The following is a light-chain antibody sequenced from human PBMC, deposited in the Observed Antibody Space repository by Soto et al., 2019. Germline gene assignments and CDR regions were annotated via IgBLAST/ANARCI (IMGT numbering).Light chain of an antibody. CDR1: RSDVGGYNI. CDR2: EGH. J-gene: IGLJ1*01. Sequence: QAVVTQPASVSGSPGQSISISCTGTRSDVGGYNIVSWYQQHPGKAPKLMIYEGHRRPSGVSYRFSGSKSGNTASLTISGLLAEDEADYYCSSYTSISTYVFGTGTKLTVL. CDR3: SSYTSISTYV. V-gene: IGLV2-14*02.